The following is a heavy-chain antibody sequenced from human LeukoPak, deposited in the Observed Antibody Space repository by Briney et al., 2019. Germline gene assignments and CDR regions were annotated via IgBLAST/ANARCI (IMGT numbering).Heavy chain of an antibody. CDR1: GFSFSSYA. D-gene: IGHD4-17*01. Sequence: GGSLRLSCSASGFSFSSYAMNWVRQAPGKGLEWVAVISYDGNNQYYADSVKGRFTISRENSKNTLYLQMNSLRAEDTAVYYCSKDGSTVISYYYGMDVWGQGTTVTVSS. CDR3: SKDGSTVISYYYGMDV. J-gene: IGHJ6*02. V-gene: IGHV3-30*04. CDR2: ISYDGNNQ.